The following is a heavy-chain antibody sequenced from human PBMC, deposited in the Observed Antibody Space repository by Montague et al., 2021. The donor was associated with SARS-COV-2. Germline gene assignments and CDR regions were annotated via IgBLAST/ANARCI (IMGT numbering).Heavy chain of an antibody. J-gene: IGHJ4*02. CDR3: TRQVHMTWPEPSPGFDY. V-gene: IGHV4-39*01. Sequence: SETLSLTCTVSGDSISSSSYNWGWIRQPPGKGLEWIGSVHYSGRPYYNPSLKSRVTIYVDTSKNQLSLKLSSVTAADTAVYYCTRQVHMTWPEPSPGFDYWGQGTLVTVSS. CDR2: VHYSGRP. D-gene: IGHD1-1*01. CDR1: GDSISSSSYN.